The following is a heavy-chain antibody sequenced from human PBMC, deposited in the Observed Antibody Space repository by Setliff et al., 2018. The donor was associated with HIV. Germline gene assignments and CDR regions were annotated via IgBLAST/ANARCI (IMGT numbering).Heavy chain of an antibody. CDR3: ALPYCSGGNCWSSASLPPAGWFDP. CDR2: IDPSGGYT. Sequence: ASVKVSCKASGYTFTRYYMHWVRQAPGQGLEWMGIIDPSGGYTKYAQKFQGRVTMTRDTSTSTLYMELSSVKSEDTAVYYCALPYCSGGNCWSSASLPPAGWFDPWGQGTLVTVSS. J-gene: IGHJ5*02. CDR1: GYTFTRYY. D-gene: IGHD2-15*01. V-gene: IGHV1-46*01.